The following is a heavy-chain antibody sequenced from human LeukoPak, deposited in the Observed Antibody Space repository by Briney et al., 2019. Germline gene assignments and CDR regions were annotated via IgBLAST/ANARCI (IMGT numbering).Heavy chain of an antibody. J-gene: IGHJ6*02. CDR3: TRDYGDYDYYYGMDV. D-gene: IGHD4-17*01. Sequence: GGSLRLSCTASGFTFGDYAMSWFRQAPGKGLEWVGFIRSKAYGGTTEYAASVKGRFIISRDDSKSIAYLQMNSLKTEDTAVYYCTRDYGDYDYYYGMDVRGQGTTVTVSS. V-gene: IGHV3-49*03. CDR2: IRSKAYGGTT. CDR1: GFTFGDYA.